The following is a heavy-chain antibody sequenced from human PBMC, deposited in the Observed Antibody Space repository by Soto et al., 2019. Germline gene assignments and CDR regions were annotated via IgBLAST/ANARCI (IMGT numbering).Heavy chain of an antibody. CDR3: ARVQFLPTPAADF. CDR1: GYTFNTYG. V-gene: IGHV1-18*04. J-gene: IGHJ4*02. D-gene: IGHD2-15*01. Sequence: QVHLVQSGAEVRKPGASVKVSCKTSGYTFNTYGIIWVRQAPGQPLVWLGWTSTRTVDTKDAQGFQSRVTLTTDTSTTAYMELMHLRSDETAVYYCARVQFLPTPAADFWGQGPLVTVSS. CDR2: TSTRTVDT.